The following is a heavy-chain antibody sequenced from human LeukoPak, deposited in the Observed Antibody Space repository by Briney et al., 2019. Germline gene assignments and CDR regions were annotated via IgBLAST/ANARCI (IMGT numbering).Heavy chain of an antibody. CDR3: AGEPRSLAY. CDR2: INEDGSAG. V-gene: IGHV3-7*01. CDR1: GFTFIRYW. Sequence: GGSLRLSCAASGFTFIRYWMSWVRQAPGKGLECVAMINEDGSAGYYVDSAKGRFTISRDNAKNSLYLQMNNPRAGDTAVYYCAGEPRSLAYWGRGALVTVSS. J-gene: IGHJ4*02. D-gene: IGHD3-16*01.